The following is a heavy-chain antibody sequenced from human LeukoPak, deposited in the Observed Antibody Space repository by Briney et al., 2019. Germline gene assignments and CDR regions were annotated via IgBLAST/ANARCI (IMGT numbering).Heavy chain of an antibody. D-gene: IGHD2-15*01. Sequence: SVKVSCKASGYTFTGYYMHWVRQAPGQGLEWMGRIIPILGIANYAQKFQGRVTITADTSTSTAYMELSSLRSEDTAVYYCAGSPLMVVAGGFDYWGQGTLVTVSS. V-gene: IGHV1-69*02. J-gene: IGHJ4*02. CDR2: IIPILGIA. CDR3: AGSPLMVVAGGFDY. CDR1: GYTFTGYY.